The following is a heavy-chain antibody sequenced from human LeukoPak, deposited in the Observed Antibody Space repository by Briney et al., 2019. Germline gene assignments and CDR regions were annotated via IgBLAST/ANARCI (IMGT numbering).Heavy chain of an antibody. CDR1: GGSISSYY. J-gene: IGHJ5*02. CDR3: ARHWGPVRGYWFDP. Sequence: SETLSLTCTVSGGSISSYYWSWIRQPPGKGLEWIGYIYYSGSTNYNPSLKSRVTISVDKSKNQFSLKLSSVTAADTAVYYCARHWGPVRGYWFDPWGQGTLVTVSS. V-gene: IGHV4-59*08. CDR2: IYYSGST. D-gene: IGHD3-16*01.